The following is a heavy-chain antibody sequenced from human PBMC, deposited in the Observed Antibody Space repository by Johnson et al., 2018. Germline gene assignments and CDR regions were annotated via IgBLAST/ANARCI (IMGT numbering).Heavy chain of an antibody. CDR1: GFTFSSYA. J-gene: IGHJ3*02. V-gene: IGHV3-23*04. D-gene: IGHD2-15*01. CDR2: ISGSGGST. CDR3: GAPARWSGDAFDI. Sequence: EVQLVVSGGGLVQPGGSXRLSCAASGFTFSSYAMSWVRQAPGKGLEWVSAISGSGGSTYYADSVKGRFTISRDNSKKTLYLQMNSLRAEDTAVYYGGAPARWSGDAFDIWGQGTMVTVSS.